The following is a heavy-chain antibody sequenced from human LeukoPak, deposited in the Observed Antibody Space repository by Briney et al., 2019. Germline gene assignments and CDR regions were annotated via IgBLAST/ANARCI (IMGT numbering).Heavy chain of an antibody. CDR3: ATPTVTTWYYFDY. Sequence: ASVKVSCKASVYTFTGYYMHWVRQAPGQGLEWMGWINPNSGGTNYAQKFQGRVTMTRDTSISTAYMELSRLRSDDTAVYYCATPTVTTWYYFDYWGQGTLVTVSS. CDR2: INPNSGGT. CDR1: VYTFTGYY. V-gene: IGHV1-2*02. D-gene: IGHD4-17*01. J-gene: IGHJ4*02.